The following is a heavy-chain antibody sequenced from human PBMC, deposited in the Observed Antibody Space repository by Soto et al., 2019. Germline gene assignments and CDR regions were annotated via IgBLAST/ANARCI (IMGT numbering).Heavy chain of an antibody. V-gene: IGHV4-31*03. J-gene: IGHJ3*02. D-gene: IGHD1-26*01. CDR2: IYHSVMT. Sequence: QVQLQESGPGLVKPSQTLSLTCTVSGGSISTGGYYWSWIRQHPGRGLEWIGYIYHSVMTFSNPSLQSRVAISIDTSKNKCSLKLSSVTAADTAVYYCATVRWELHDAFDIWGQGTMVSVSS. CDR3: ATVRWELHDAFDI. CDR1: GGSISTGGYY.